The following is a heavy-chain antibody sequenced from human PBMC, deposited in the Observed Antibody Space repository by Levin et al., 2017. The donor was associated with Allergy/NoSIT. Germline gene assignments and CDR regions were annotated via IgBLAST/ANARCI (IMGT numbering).Heavy chain of an antibody. J-gene: IGHJ4*02. CDR1: GGSISSGGYS. Sequence: TLSLTCAVSGGSISSGGYSWSWIRQPPGKGLEWIGNIYLSGSTYYNPSLQSRVTISVDRSKNQFSLHLSSVTAADTAVYYCARVAGYSYGYYFDYWGQGTLVTVSS. V-gene: IGHV4-30-2*01. D-gene: IGHD5-18*01. CDR2: IYLSGST. CDR3: ARVAGYSYGYYFDY.